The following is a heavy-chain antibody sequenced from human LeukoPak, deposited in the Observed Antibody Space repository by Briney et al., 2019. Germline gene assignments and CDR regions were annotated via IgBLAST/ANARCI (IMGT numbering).Heavy chain of an antibody. CDR3: ARRVIMSATGVPDTWLDP. CDR2: ISTYSGNT. J-gene: IGHJ5*02. V-gene: IGHV1-18*04. CDR1: GYTFTNYG. Sequence: VASVKVSCKASGYTFTNYGFSWVRQAPGQGLEWMGWISTYSGNTNYAQQLQGRVTMTSDTSTSTVYMELRSLRSDDTAVYYCARRVIMSATGVPDTWLDPWGQGILVTVSS. D-gene: IGHD2-8*02.